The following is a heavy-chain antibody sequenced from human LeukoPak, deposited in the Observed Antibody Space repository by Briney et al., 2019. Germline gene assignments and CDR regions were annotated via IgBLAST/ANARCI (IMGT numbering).Heavy chain of an antibody. D-gene: IGHD2-15*01. Sequence: SVTVSFKASGGTFSSYAISWVRQAPGQGLEWMGGIIPIFGTANYAQKFQGRVTITADESTSTAYMELSSLRSEDTAGYYCARACRGGSCYHNWFDPWGQGTLVTVSS. CDR3: ARACRGGSCYHNWFDP. J-gene: IGHJ5*02. CDR1: GGTFSSYA. V-gene: IGHV1-69*13. CDR2: IIPIFGTA.